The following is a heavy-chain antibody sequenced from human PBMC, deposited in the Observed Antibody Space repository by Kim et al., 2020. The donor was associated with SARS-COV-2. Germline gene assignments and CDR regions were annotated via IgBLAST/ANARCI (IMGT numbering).Heavy chain of an antibody. CDR3: ARAPDYSNYGGDYYYYYYIDV. CDR2: INHSGST. CDR1: GGSFSGYY. V-gene: IGHV4-34*01. D-gene: IGHD4-4*01. J-gene: IGHJ6*03. Sequence: SETLSLTCAVYGGSFSGYYWSWIRQPPGKGLEWIGEINHSGSTNYNPSLKSRVTISVDTSKNQFSLKLSSVTAADTAVYYCARAPDYSNYGGDYYYYYYIDVWGKGTTVPVTS.